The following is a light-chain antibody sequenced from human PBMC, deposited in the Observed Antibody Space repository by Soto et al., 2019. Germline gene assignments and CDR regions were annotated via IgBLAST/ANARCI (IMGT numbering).Light chain of an antibody. CDR1: QSVSKY. CDR2: DAS. Sequence: EIVLTQSPATLSLSPGERATLSCRASQSVSKYLAWYQQKPGQAPRLLIYDASNRATGIPARFSGSGSGTDFTLTISSLEPEDFAVYYCQQRSKWLFTFGPGTTVDIK. V-gene: IGKV3-11*01. CDR3: QQRSKWLFT. J-gene: IGKJ3*01.